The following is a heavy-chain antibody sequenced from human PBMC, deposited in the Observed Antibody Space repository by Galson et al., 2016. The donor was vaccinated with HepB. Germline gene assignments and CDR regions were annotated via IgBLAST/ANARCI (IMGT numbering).Heavy chain of an antibody. CDR2: IYPSDSDT. CDR1: GYNFLTSW. V-gene: IGHV5-51*01. J-gene: IGHJ3*01. Sequence: QSGAEVKRPGESLKISCKGSGYNFLTSWIGWVRQMPGKGLEWMAMIYPSDSDTRYSPSLQGQVTMSVDKSSSTAYLQWSSLKASDTAIYYCARERAGGIGAPISAFDLRGQGTMVTVSS. CDR3: ARERAGGIGAPISAFDL. D-gene: IGHD3-10*01.